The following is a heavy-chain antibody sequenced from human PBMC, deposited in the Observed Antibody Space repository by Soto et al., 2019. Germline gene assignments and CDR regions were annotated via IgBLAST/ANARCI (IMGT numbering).Heavy chain of an antibody. J-gene: IGHJ4*02. CDR1: GFSLSTSGVG. Sequence: ESGPTLVNPTQTLTLTCTFSGFSLSTSGVGVGWIRQPPGKALEWLALIYWNDDKRYSPSLKSRLTITKDTSKNQVVLTMTNMDPVDTATYYCAHTQLLLDTAMPPPYSSSWYFDYWGQGTLVTVSS. CDR3: AHTQLLLDTAMPPPYSSSWYFDY. CDR2: IYWNDDK. D-gene: IGHD6-13*01. V-gene: IGHV2-5*01.